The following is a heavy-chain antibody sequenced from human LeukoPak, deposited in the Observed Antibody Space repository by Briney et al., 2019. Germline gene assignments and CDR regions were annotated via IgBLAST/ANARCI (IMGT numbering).Heavy chain of an antibody. J-gene: IGHJ4*02. D-gene: IGHD1-26*01. Sequence: PGGSLRLSCAASGFTFSTSWMTWVRQAPGKGLEWVANINGDGSLNGHVASVKGRFTISRDNAKNSVYLQMNSLRAEDTAVYYCAREGTWSYYYDYWGQGTLVTVSS. CDR3: AREGTWSYYYDY. CDR1: GFTFSTSW. V-gene: IGHV3-7*01. CDR2: INGDGSLN.